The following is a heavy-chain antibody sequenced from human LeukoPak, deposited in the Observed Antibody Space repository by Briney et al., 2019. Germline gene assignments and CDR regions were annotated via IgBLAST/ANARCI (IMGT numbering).Heavy chain of an antibody. Sequence: PGGSLRLSCAASGFSLSGYWMSWVRQAPGPGLEWVANIGKDGSWIHYADSVKGRFTISRDNAKNSLYLQMNSLRADDTAIYYCARDLDFYATDYWGQGTLVTVSS. CDR1: GFSLSGYW. D-gene: IGHD2/OR15-2a*01. V-gene: IGHV3-7*01. J-gene: IGHJ4*02. CDR2: IGKDGSWI. CDR3: ARDLDFYATDY.